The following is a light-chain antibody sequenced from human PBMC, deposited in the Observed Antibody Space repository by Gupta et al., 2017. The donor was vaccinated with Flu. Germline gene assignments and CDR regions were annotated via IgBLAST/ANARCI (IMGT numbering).Light chain of an antibody. V-gene: IGLV2-11*01. CDR3: CSHAVTFYL. Sequence: VTISCTGTSSDVGSSNYVSWYQQHPGKAPKLMIYDVSERPSGVPDRFSGSKSGNTASLTISGLQAEDEAVYYCCSHAVTFYLFGSGPEVTV. J-gene: IGLJ1*01. CDR1: SSDVGSSNY. CDR2: DVS.